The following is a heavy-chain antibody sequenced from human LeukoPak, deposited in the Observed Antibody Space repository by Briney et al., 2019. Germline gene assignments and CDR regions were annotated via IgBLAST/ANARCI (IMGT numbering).Heavy chain of an antibody. CDR1: GYTFTGYY. CDR3: ARGGGTIAGTGIPFDY. V-gene: IGHV1-2*02. J-gene: IGHJ4*02. Sequence: ASVKVSCKASGYTFTGYYLHWVRQAPGQGLEWMGWINPNSGGTKYAQKIQGRVTMTRDTSISTAYMELSSLTSDDTAVYYCARGGGTIAGTGIPFDYWGQGTLVASSS. CDR2: INPNSGGT. D-gene: IGHD6-13*01.